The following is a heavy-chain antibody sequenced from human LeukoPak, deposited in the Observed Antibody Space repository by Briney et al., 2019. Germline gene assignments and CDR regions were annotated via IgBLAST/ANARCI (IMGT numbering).Heavy chain of an antibody. D-gene: IGHD3-22*01. CDR2: IFYNGNT. J-gene: IGHJ1*01. CDR3: AAPPDDRSGYFYPWGYYQH. CDR1: GGSISSYY. V-gene: IGHV4-59*08. Sequence: SETLSLTCTVSGGSISSYYWNWVRQPPGKGLEWIGYIFYNGNTNYSPSLGSRLTISIDMSKNQFSLRLSSVTAADTAVYYCAAPPDDRSGYFYPWGYYQHWGQGTLVTSSS.